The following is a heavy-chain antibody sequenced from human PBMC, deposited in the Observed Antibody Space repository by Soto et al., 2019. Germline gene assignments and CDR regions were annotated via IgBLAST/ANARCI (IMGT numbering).Heavy chain of an antibody. CDR3: AKGSYRPHDY. J-gene: IGHJ4*02. CDR2: ISGSGDTT. Sequence: GGSLRLSCAASGFTFSTYAMSWVRQAPGKGLEWVSAISGSGDTTYYANTVKGRFTISRDNSKNTLYLQMNSLRAEDTAVYYCAKGSYRPHDYWGQGTLVTVSS. V-gene: IGHV3-23*01. CDR1: GFTFSTYA. D-gene: IGHD1-26*01.